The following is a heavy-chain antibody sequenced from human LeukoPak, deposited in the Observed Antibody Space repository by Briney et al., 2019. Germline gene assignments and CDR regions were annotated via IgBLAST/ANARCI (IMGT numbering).Heavy chain of an antibody. V-gene: IGHV3-7*01. CDR1: GFTFSSYW. J-gene: IGHJ6*02. CDR2: IKQDGSEK. CDR3: ARADIVVVPAAIGNYYYYYGMDV. D-gene: IGHD2-2*01. Sequence: PGGSLRLSCAASGFTFSSYWMSWVRQAPGKGLEWVANIKQDGSEKYYVDSVKGRFTISRDNAKNSLYLQMNSLRAEDTAVYYCARADIVVVPAAIGNYYYYYGMDVWGQGTTVTVSS.